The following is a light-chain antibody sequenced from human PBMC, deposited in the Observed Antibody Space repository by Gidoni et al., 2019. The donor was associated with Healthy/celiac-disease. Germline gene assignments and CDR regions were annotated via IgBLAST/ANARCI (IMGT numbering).Light chain of an antibody. CDR2: VAS. CDR3: QQRSNWPT. Sequence: EIVLPQSPATLSLSPGERATLSCRASQSVSSYLAWYQQKPGQAPRLLIYVASNRATGIPARFSGSGSGTDFTLTICCLEPEDFAVYYCQQRSNWPTFGQGTRLEIK. V-gene: IGKV3-11*01. CDR1: QSVSSY. J-gene: IGKJ5*01.